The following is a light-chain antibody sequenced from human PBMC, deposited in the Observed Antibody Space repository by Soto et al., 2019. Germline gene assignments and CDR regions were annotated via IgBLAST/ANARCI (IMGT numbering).Light chain of an antibody. CDR2: EAS. Sequence: EIVLTQSPATLSLSPGDGATLSCRASQSITKFLAWYQQRPGQPPRLLSYEASARASGVPARFSGSGSGTDFNLTISSLEPEDFASYYSQQRLTGPWTFGQGIRVEI. J-gene: IGKJ1*01. V-gene: IGKV3-11*01. CDR3: QQRLTGPWT. CDR1: QSITKF.